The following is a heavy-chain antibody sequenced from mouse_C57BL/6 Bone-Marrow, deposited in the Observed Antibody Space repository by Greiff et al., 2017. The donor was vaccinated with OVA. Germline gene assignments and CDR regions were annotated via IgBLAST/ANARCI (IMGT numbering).Heavy chain of an antibody. Sequence: QVQLQQPGAELVKPGASVKLSCKASGYTFTSYWMHWVNQRPGQGLEWIGMINPNSGSTNYNEKFKSKATLTVDKSSSTVYMQLSSLTSEDSAVYYCARESSNYYFDCWGQGTTLTVSS. J-gene: IGHJ2*01. CDR1: GYTFTSYW. D-gene: IGHD2-5*01. CDR2: INPNSGST. V-gene: IGHV1-64*01. CDR3: ARESSNYYFDC.